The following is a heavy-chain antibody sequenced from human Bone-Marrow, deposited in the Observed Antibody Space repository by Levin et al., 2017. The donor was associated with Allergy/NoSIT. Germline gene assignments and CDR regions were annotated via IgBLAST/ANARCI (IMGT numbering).Heavy chain of an antibody. Sequence: GESLKISCAASGFTFSDYYMSWIRQAPGKGLEWVSYISSSSSYTNYADSVKGRFTISRDNAKNSLYLQMNSLRAEDTAVYYCARRGIAVWIDAFDIWGQGTMVTVSS. J-gene: IGHJ3*02. CDR3: ARRGIAVWIDAFDI. CDR1: GFTFSDYY. D-gene: IGHD6-19*01. V-gene: IGHV3-11*03. CDR2: ISSSSSYT.